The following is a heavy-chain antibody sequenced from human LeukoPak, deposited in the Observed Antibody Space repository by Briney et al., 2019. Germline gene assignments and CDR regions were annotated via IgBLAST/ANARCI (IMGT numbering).Heavy chain of an antibody. CDR3: AREKDAPNYYYGSGSYYNPPNYFDY. D-gene: IGHD3-10*01. CDR1: GFTFSSYA. CDR2: ISYDGSNK. J-gene: IGHJ4*02. Sequence: GGSLRLSCAASGFTFSSYAMHWVRQAPGKGLEWVAVISYDGSNKYYADSVKGRFTISRDNSKNTLYLQMNSLRAVDTAVYYCAREKDAPNYYYGSGSYYNPPNYFDYWGQGTLVTVSS. V-gene: IGHV3-30*04.